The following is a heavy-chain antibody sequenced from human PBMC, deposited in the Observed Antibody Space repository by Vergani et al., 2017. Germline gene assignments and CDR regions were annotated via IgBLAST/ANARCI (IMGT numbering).Heavy chain of an antibody. D-gene: IGHD3-10*01. V-gene: IGHV5-51*01. CDR3: ARLCTMVRGVIIAFDP. J-gene: IGHJ5*02. CDR1: GYSFTSYW. Sequence: EVQLVQSGAEVKKPGESLKIFCKGSGYSFTSYWIVWVRQMPGKGLEWMGIIYPVDSDTRYSPSFQGQVTISADKSISTAYLQWSSLKASDTAMYYCARLCTMVRGVIIAFDPWGQGTLVTVSS. CDR2: IYPVDSDT.